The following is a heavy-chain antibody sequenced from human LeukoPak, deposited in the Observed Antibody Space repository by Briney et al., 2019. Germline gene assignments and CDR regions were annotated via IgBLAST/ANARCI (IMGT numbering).Heavy chain of an antibody. CDR1: GGSISISGFY. D-gene: IGHD6-19*01. CDR2: TYNSGNT. CDR3: ARSSGWRDAFDF. J-gene: IGHJ3*01. V-gene: IGHV4-31*03. Sequence: PSQTLSLTCSVSGGSISISGFYWNWIRQLPGKGLEWIGYTYNSGNTYYNPSFGSRVTISTDTSMNQFFLKSHSVTAADPAVYYCARSSGWRDAFDFWGRGTMVTVSS.